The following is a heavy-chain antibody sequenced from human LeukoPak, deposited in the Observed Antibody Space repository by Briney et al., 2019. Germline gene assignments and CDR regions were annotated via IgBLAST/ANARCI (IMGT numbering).Heavy chain of an antibody. CDR1: GFTFSTYA. J-gene: IGHJ4*02. Sequence: GASLRLSCAASGFTFSTYAMSWVRQAPGKGLEWVSAISGTDGSTYYADSVKGRFTISRDNSKNTLYLQMNSLRAEDTVVYYCAKAACTTSCYYNCWGQGTLVTVPS. D-gene: IGHD2-2*01. CDR2: ISGTDGST. V-gene: IGHV3-23*01. CDR3: AKAACTTSCYYNC.